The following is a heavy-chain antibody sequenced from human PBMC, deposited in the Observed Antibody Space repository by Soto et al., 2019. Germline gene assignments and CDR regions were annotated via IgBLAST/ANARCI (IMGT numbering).Heavy chain of an antibody. CDR2: IIPMFGKA. J-gene: IGHJ6*02. V-gene: IGHV1-69*01. CDR1: GGTFSSYA. D-gene: IGHD2-2*02. CDR3: ARGYRDGYFYAMDV. Sequence: QVLLVQSGAEVKKSGSSVKVSCKASGGTFSSYAINWVRQAPGQGLEWMGGIIPMFGKANYAENFQGRVTISADESTITAYMALSSLTSDDAAVYYCARGYRDGYFYAMDVWGQGTTVTVSS.